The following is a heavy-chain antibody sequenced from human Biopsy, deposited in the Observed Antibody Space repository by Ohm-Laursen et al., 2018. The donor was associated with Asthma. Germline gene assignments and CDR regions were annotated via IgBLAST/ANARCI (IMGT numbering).Heavy chain of an antibody. Sequence: SLRLSCAASGFTFSNYGMHWVRQAPGKGLDWVALISYDGSNDFYADSVKGRVTISRDISKNTLSLQMNSLRAEDTAVYYCAGAYGGNFFSGAFDIWGQGTMVTVSS. CDR3: AGAYGGNFFSGAFDI. J-gene: IGHJ3*02. V-gene: IGHV3-33*05. CDR1: GFTFSNYG. CDR2: ISYDGSND. D-gene: IGHD4-23*01.